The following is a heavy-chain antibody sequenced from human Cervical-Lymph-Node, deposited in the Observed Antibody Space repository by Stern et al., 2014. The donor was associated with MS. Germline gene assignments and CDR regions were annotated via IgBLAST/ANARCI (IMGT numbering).Heavy chain of an antibody. Sequence: QLQLQESGPGLVKPSETLSLTCTVSGVSISDHYWTWIRQPPGKGLEWIGYISYSGSPSYNPSLKSRVTISADTSRNHFSLQLASVTAADTAVYYCARDEVAVDLYNGRRSYDAFDIWGQGTMVIVSS. D-gene: IGHD1-26*01. CDR2: ISYSGSP. CDR1: GVSISDHY. CDR3: ARDEVAVDLYNGRRSYDAFDI. J-gene: IGHJ3*02. V-gene: IGHV4-59*11.